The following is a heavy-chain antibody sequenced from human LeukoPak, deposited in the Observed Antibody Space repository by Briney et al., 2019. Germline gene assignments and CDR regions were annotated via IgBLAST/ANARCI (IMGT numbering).Heavy chain of an antibody. Sequence: SETLSLTCTVSGGSISSGSYYWSWIRQPAGKGLEWIGRIYTSGSTNYNPSPKSRVTISVDTSKNQFSLKLSSVTAADTAVYYCARERATVVRGVDYWGQGTLVTVSS. D-gene: IGHD3-10*01. J-gene: IGHJ4*02. CDR2: IYTSGST. CDR3: ARERATVVRGVDY. V-gene: IGHV4-61*02. CDR1: GGSISSGSYY.